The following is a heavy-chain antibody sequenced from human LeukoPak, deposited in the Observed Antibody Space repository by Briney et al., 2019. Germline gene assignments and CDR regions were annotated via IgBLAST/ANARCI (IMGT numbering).Heavy chain of an antibody. Sequence: SETLSLTCTVSGGSISSYYWSWIRQPPGKGLEWIVYIYYSGSTNYNSSLKSRVIISVDTSKNQFSLKLSSVTAADTAVYYCARSLHCSGGSCYSSWFDPWGQGTLVTVSS. CDR1: GGSISSYY. J-gene: IGHJ5*02. D-gene: IGHD2-15*01. CDR3: ARSLHCSGGSCYSSWFDP. V-gene: IGHV4-59*01. CDR2: IYYSGST.